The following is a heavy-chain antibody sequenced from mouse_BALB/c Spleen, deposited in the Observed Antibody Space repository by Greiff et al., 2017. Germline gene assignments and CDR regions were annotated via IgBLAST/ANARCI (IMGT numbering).Heavy chain of an antibody. D-gene: IGHD1-1*01. V-gene: IGHV1-69*02. CDR2: IDPSDSYT. J-gene: IGHJ2*01. CDR3: ARSGSSYDYFDY. Sequence: QVHVKQPGAELVKPGASVKLSCKASGYTFTSYWMHWVKQRPGQGLEWIGEIDPSDSYTNYNQKFKGKATLTVDKSSSTAYMQLSSLTSEDSAVYYCARSGSSYDYFDYWGQGTTLTVSS. CDR1: GYTFTSYW.